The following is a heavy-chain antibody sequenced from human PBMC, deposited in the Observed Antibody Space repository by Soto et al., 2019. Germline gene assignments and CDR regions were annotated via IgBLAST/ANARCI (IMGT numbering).Heavy chain of an antibody. D-gene: IGHD6-6*01. Sequence: GGSLRLSCAAAGFTLSGYAMDWVRPAPGKGLEYVSGISSNGVGTYYANSVQGRFTISRDNSKNTVYLQMGSLRPEDMAVYYCARRARPDFYYMDVWGKGTTVTVSS. J-gene: IGHJ6*03. V-gene: IGHV3-64*01. CDR2: ISSNGVGT. CDR3: ARRARPDFYYMDV. CDR1: GFTLSGYA.